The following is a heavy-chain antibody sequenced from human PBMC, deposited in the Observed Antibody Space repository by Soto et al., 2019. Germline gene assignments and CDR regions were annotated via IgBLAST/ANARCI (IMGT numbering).Heavy chain of an antibody. D-gene: IGHD4-17*01. CDR3: AVAYGVYYYYGMDV. CDR1: GFTVSSNY. V-gene: IGHV3-53*01. CDR2: IYSGGST. J-gene: IGHJ6*01. Sequence: EVQLVESGGGLIQPGGSLRLSCAASGFTVSSNYMSWVRQAPGKGLEWVSVIYSGGSTYYADSVKGRFTISRDNSKNTLYLQMNSLRAEDTAVYYCAVAYGVYYYYGMDVWGQGTTVTVSS.